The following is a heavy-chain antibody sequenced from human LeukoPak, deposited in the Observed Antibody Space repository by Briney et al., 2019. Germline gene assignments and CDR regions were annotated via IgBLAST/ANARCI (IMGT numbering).Heavy chain of an antibody. CDR2: IYYSGST. D-gene: IGHD3-3*01. V-gene: IGHV4-59*08. CDR3: AGYYDFWSGYYDY. CDR1: GGSFSGYY. J-gene: IGHJ4*02. Sequence: SETLSLTCAVYGGSFSGYYWSWIRQPPGKGLEWIGYIYYSGSTNYNPSLKSRVTISVDTSKNQFSLKLSSVTAADTAVYYCAGYYDFWSGYYDYWGQGTLVTVSS.